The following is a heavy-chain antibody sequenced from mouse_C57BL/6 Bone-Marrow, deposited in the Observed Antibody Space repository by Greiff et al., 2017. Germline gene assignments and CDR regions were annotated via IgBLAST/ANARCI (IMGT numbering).Heavy chain of an antibody. J-gene: IGHJ4*01. CDR1: GYTFTSYW. CDR2: IHPSGSDT. V-gene: IGHV1-74*01. D-gene: IGHD2-4*01. Sequence: VQLQQPGAELVKPGASVKVSCKASGYTFTSYWMHWVKQRPGQGLEWIGRIHPSGSDTNYNQKFKGKATLTVDKSSSTAYRQLSSLTSEDSAVYYWEIGFYYDYDLDYWGQGTSVTVSS. CDR3: EIGFYYDYDLDY.